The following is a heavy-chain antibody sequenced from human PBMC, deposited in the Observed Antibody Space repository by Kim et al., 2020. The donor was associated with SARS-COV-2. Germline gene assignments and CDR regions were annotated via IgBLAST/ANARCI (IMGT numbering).Heavy chain of an antibody. Sequence: GGSLRLSCAASGFTLSSYWMHWVRQAPGKGLVWVSRMSGDGSSTSYAYSVKGRFTISRDNAKNALYLQMNSLRVEDTAVYYCARRAYSSGWWYFDFWGQGTLVTVSS. D-gene: IGHD6-19*01. CDR2: MSGDGSST. V-gene: IGHV3-74*01. CDR1: GFTLSSYW. CDR3: ARRAYSSGWWYFDF. J-gene: IGHJ4*02.